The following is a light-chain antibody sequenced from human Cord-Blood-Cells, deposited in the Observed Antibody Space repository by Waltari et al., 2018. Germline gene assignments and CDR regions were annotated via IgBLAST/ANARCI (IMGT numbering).Light chain of an antibody. J-gene: IGLJ1*01. CDR2: SNN. CDR1: SSNIGRNT. V-gene: IGLV1-44*01. CDR3: AAWDDSLNGYV. Sequence: QSVLTQPPSASGTPGQRVTISCSGSSSNIGRNTVNCYQQLPGTAPKLLIYSNNQRPSGVPDRFSGSKSGTSASLAISGLQSEDEADYYCAAWDDSLNGYVFGTGTKVTVL.